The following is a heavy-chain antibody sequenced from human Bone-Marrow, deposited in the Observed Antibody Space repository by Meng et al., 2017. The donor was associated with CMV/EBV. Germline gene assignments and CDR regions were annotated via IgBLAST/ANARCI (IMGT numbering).Heavy chain of an antibody. CDR3: ARDTPYGDCQDV. D-gene: IGHD4-17*01. V-gene: IGHV3-48*04. J-gene: IGHJ6*02. Sequence: GSLRLSCAASGFTFSSYSMNWVRQAPGKGLEWVSYISSSSTIYYADSVKGRFTISRDNAKNSLYLQMNSLRAEDTAVYYCARDTPYGDCQDVWGQGTTVTVSS. CDR1: GFTFSSYS. CDR2: ISSSSTI.